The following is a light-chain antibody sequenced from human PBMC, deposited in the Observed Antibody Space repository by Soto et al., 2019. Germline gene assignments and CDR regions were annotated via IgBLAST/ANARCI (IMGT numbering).Light chain of an antibody. Sequence: EIVMTQSPATLSVSPGERATLSCRASQSVSSNLAWYQQKPGQAPRLLIYGISTRATGIPARFSGSGSETEFTLTISSLQSEDFAVYYCQQDNNWPPWTFGLGTKVEIK. J-gene: IGKJ1*01. CDR2: GIS. CDR1: QSVSSN. V-gene: IGKV3-15*01. CDR3: QQDNNWPPWT.